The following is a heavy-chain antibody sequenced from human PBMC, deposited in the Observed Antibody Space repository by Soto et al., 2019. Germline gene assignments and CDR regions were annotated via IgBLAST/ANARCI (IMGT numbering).Heavy chain of an antibody. CDR3: ARADDYGDASFDY. J-gene: IGHJ4*02. D-gene: IGHD4-17*01. CDR2: IIPILGIA. Sequence: ASVKVSCKASGGTFSSYTISWVRQAPGQGLEWMGRIIPILGIANYAQKFQGRVTITADKSTSTAYMELSSLRSEDTAVYYCARADDYGDASFDYWGQGTLVTVSS. CDR1: GGTFSSYT. V-gene: IGHV1-69*02.